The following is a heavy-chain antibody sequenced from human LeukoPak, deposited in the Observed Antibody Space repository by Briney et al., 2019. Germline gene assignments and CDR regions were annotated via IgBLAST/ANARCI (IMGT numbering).Heavy chain of an antibody. CDR2: ISYDGSNK. V-gene: IGHV3-30-3*01. Sequence: PGGSLRLSCAASGFTFSSYAMHWVRQAPGKGLEWVAVISYDGSNKYYADSVKGRFTISRDNSKNTLYLQMNSLRAEDTAVYYCAKDLSTRYCSSTSCPRGFDYWGQGTLVTVSS. CDR3: AKDLSTRYCSSTSCPRGFDY. J-gene: IGHJ4*02. D-gene: IGHD2-2*01. CDR1: GFTFSSYA.